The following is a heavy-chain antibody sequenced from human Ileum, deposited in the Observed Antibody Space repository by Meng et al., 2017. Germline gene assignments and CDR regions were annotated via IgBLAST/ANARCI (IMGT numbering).Heavy chain of an antibody. D-gene: IGHD5-18*01. CDR2: ISTSSSYI. Sequence: GESLKISCAASGFTFSSYSMNWVRQAPGKGPEWVSSISTSSSYIYYADSVKGRFTISRDNAKNSLYLQMNSLRAEDTAVYYCARDERWLRDPYYFDCWGQGTLVTVSS. J-gene: IGHJ4*02. V-gene: IGHV3-21*01. CDR3: ARDERWLRDPYYFDC. CDR1: GFTFSSYS.